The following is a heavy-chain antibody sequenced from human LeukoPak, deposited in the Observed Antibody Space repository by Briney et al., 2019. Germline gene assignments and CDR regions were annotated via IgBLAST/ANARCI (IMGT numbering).Heavy chain of an antibody. CDR2: ISAYNGNT. CDR1: GYTFTSYG. Sequence: ASVKVSCKASGYTFTSYGISWVRQAPGQGLEWMGWISAYNGNTNYAQKLQGRVTMTTDTSTSTAYMELRSLRSDDTAVYYCARGQPLDIVVVQAANPGIPVDYWGQGTLVTVSS. CDR3: ARGQPLDIVVVQAANPGIPVDY. V-gene: IGHV1-18*01. D-gene: IGHD2-2*01. J-gene: IGHJ4*02.